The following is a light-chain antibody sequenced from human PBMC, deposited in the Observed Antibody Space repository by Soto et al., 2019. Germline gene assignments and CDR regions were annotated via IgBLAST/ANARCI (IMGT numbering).Light chain of an antibody. CDR1: QGISYW. V-gene: IGKV1-5*01. CDR2: AAV. CDR3: NQYNSYSKQ. Sequence: DIQMTHSPSTLSASVGDRVTITCRASQGISYWLAWYQQKPGNAPKLLIYAAVSLESGVPSRFSGSGSGTEFPLTISSLQPVDSARYYCNQYNSYSKQFGQGTKV. J-gene: IGKJ1*01.